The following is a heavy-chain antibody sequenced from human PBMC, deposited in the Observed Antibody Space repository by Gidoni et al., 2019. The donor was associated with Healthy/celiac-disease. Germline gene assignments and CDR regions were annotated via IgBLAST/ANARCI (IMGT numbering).Heavy chain of an antibody. V-gene: IGHV3-23*01. J-gene: IGHJ4*02. CDR2: ISGSGGST. Sequence: EVQLLESGGGLVQPGGSLRLSCAASGFTFSSYAMGWVRQAPGKGLEWVSAISGSGGSTYYADSVKGRFTISRDNSKNTLYLQMNSLRAEDTAVYYCAKAQGIFGVVRYFDYWGQGTLVTVSS. D-gene: IGHD3-3*01. CDR3: AKAQGIFGVVRYFDY. CDR1: GFTFSSYA.